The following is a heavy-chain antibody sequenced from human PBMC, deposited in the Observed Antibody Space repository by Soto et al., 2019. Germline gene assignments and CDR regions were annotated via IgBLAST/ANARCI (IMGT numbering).Heavy chain of an antibody. Sequence: EVQLVQSGAEVKKPGESLKISCKGSGYSFTSYWIGWVRQMPGNGLEWMGIIYPGDSDTRYSPSFQGQVTISADKSISTAYLQWSSLKASDTAMYYCARLKRDGYNYSPLYYWGQGTLVTVSS. V-gene: IGHV5-51*03. J-gene: IGHJ4*02. CDR1: GYSFTSYW. D-gene: IGHD5-12*01. CDR2: IYPGDSDT. CDR3: ARLKRDGYNYSPLYY.